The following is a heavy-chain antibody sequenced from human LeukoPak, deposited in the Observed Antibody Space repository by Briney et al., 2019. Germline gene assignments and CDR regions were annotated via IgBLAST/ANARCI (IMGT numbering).Heavy chain of an antibody. CDR2: ISWNSGSI. Sequence: GGSLRLSCAASGFTFDDYAMHWVRQAPGKGLEWVSGISWNSGSIGYADSVKGRFTISRGNSKNTLYLQMNSLRAEDTVVYYCARGPSGYHNAGGQGTLVTASS. V-gene: IGHV3-9*01. CDR3: ARGPSGYHNA. CDR1: GFTFDDYA. J-gene: IGHJ4*02. D-gene: IGHD5-12*01.